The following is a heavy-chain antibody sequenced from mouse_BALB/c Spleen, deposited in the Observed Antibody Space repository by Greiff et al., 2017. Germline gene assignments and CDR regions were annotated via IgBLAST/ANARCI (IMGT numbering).Heavy chain of an antibody. CDR2: ISSGGSYT. CDR3: ARLGYYGSSYRIDY. D-gene: IGHD1-1*01. Sequence: EVQVVESGGDLVKPGGSLKLSCAASGFTFSSYGMSWVRQTPDKRLEWVATISSGGSYTYYPDSVKGRFTISRDNAKNTLYLQMSSLKSEDTAMYYCARLGYYGSSYRIDYWGQGTSVTVSS. V-gene: IGHV5-6*01. J-gene: IGHJ4*01. CDR1: GFTFSSYG.